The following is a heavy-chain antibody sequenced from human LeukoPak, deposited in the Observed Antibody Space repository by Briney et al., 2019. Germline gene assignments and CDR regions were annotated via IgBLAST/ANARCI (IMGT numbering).Heavy chain of an antibody. CDR3: ARGRYYYDSSGHPDYFDY. CDR2: ISYDGSNK. D-gene: IGHD3-22*01. CDR1: GFTFISYA. V-gene: IGHV3-30-3*01. J-gene: IGHJ4*02. Sequence: PGGSLRLSCAASGFTFISYAMHWVRQAPGKGLGWVAVISYDGSNKYYADSVKGRFTISRDNSKNTLYLQMNSLRAEDTAVYYCARGRYYYDSSGHPDYFDYWGQGTLVTVSS.